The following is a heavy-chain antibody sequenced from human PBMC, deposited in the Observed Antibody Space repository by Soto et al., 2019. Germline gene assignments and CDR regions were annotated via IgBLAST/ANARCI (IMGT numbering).Heavy chain of an antibody. CDR1: GFSFSTSS. Sequence: GGSLRLSCAVSGFSFSTSSMTWVRQAPGKGLEWVSAITGRGDTTYYADSVRGRFTISRDNSKNTLFQQMNSLRAEDTAVYYCATIQGYLDYWGQGTLVTVSS. CDR3: ATIQGYLDY. J-gene: IGHJ4*02. V-gene: IGHV3-23*01. CDR2: ITGRGDTT.